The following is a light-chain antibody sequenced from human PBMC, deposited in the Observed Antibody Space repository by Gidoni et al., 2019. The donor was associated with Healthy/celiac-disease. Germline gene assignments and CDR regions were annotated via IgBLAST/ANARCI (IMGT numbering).Light chain of an antibody. V-gene: IGKV1-39*01. CDR2: AAS. Sequence: IQMTQSPSSLSASVGDRVTITCRASQSISSYLNWYQQKPGKAPKLLIYAASSLQSGVPSRFSGSGSGTDFTLKISSLQPEDFATYYCQQSYSTPPITFGQGTRLEIK. J-gene: IGKJ5*01. CDR1: QSISSY. CDR3: QQSYSTPPIT.